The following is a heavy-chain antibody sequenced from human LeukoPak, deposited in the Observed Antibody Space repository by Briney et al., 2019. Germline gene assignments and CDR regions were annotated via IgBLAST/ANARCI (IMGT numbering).Heavy chain of an antibody. V-gene: IGHV3-66*02. CDR3: AGYQRSESYYPWGWFDP. CDR1: GFAVSTNY. D-gene: IGHD1-26*01. J-gene: IGHJ5*02. CDR2: IYSDGST. Sequence: GGSLRLSCAASGFAVSTNYLSWVRQPPGKGLEWVSVIYSDGSTYYTDSVKGRFTISRDNSKNTLYLQMNSLRPEDTAVYYCAGYQRSESYYPWGWFDPWGEGTLIAVSS.